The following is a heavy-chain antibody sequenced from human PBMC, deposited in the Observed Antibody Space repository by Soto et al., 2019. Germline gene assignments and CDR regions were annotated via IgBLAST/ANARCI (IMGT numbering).Heavy chain of an antibody. D-gene: IGHD4-17*01. J-gene: IGHJ4*02. CDR3: ARGGAAWGRYGDYFDY. V-gene: IGHV3-53*02. Sequence: EVQLVETGGGLIQPGGSLRLSCAASGFTVSSNYMSWVRQAPGKGLEWVSVIYSGGSTYYADSVKGRFTISRDNSKNTLYLQMNSLRAEDTAVYYCARGGAAWGRYGDYFDYWGQGTLVTVSS. CDR1: GFTVSSNY. CDR2: IYSGGST.